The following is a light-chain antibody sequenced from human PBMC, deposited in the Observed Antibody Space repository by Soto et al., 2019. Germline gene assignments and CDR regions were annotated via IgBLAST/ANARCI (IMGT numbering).Light chain of an antibody. J-gene: IGKJ5*01. CDR2: DAS. CDR3: QQRSNRPT. Sequence: ELVLTQSSATLSFSPGERATLSCRASQSVSSYLAWYQQKPGQAPRLLIYDASNRATGIPARFSGSGSGTDSTLTISSLQPEDFAVYYCQQRSNRPTFGQGTRLEIK. V-gene: IGKV3-11*01. CDR1: QSVSSY.